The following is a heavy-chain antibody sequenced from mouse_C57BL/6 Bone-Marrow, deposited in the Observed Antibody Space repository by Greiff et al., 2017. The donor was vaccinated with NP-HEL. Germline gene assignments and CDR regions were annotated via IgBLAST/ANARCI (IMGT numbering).Heavy chain of an antibody. V-gene: IGHV7-3*01. D-gene: IGHD1-1*01. Sequence: DVKLVESGGGLVQPGGSLSLSCAASGFTFTDYYMSWVRQPPGKALEWLGFIRNKANGYTTEYSASVKGRLTSSRDNSQSILYLQMNALRADDSATYYCARYIHDYGSTGIYYYAMDYWGQGTSVTVSS. CDR1: GFTFTDYY. CDR2: IRNKANGYTT. J-gene: IGHJ4*01. CDR3: ARYIHDYGSTGIYYYAMDY.